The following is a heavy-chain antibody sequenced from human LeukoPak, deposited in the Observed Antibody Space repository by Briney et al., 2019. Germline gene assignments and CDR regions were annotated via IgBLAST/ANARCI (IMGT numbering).Heavy chain of an antibody. D-gene: IGHD6-6*01. Sequence: ASVKVSCKASGYTFTSYGISWVRQAPGQGLEWMGWISAYNGNTNYAQKLQGRVTMTTDTSTSTAYMELRSLRSDDTAVYYCARSGGVVPTIGGGEFDPWGQGTLVTVYS. V-gene: IGHV1-18*01. CDR2: ISAYNGNT. CDR1: GYTFTSYG. CDR3: ARSGGVVPTIGGGEFDP. J-gene: IGHJ5*02.